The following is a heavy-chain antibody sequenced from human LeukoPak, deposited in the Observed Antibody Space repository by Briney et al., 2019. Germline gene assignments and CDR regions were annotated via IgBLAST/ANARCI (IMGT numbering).Heavy chain of an antibody. D-gene: IGHD3-10*01. V-gene: IGHV3-74*01. CDR2: INTDGSRT. CDR3: ARVASGSYNWFDP. CDR1: GFTFSRYW. Sequence: GGSLRLSCAASGFTFSRYWMHWVRQAPKKGLVWVSRINTDGSRTTYADSVKGRFTISRDNDKNTVYLQMNSLRAEDTAVYYCARVASGSYNWFDPWGQGTLVTVSS. J-gene: IGHJ5*02.